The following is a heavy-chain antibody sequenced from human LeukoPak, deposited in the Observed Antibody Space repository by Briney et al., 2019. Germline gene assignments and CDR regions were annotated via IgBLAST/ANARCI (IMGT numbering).Heavy chain of an antibody. J-gene: IGHJ3*02. CDR1: GFTFSSYA. CDR2: ISHDGSNK. CDR3: ARARYHLWAFDI. V-gene: IGHV3-30-3*01. D-gene: IGHD1-14*01. Sequence: GSLRLSCAASGFTFSSYAMHWVRQAPGKGLEWVAVISHDGSNKYYADSVKGRFTISRDNSKNTLYLQMNSLRAEDTAVYYCARARYHLWAFDIWGQGTMVTVSS.